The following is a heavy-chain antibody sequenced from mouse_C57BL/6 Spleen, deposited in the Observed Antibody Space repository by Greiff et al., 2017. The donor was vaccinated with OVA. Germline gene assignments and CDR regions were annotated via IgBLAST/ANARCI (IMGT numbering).Heavy chain of an antibody. Sequence: VQLQQSGAELVRPGPSVKVSCKASGNAFTNYLIEWVKQRPGQGLEWIGVINPGSGGTNYNEKFKGKATLTADKSSSTAYMQLSSLTSEDSAVYFCARSLPHWYFDVWGTGTTVTVSS. CDR1: GNAFTNYL. D-gene: IGHD5-5*01. V-gene: IGHV1-54*01. CDR3: ARSLPHWYFDV. CDR2: INPGSGGT. J-gene: IGHJ1*03.